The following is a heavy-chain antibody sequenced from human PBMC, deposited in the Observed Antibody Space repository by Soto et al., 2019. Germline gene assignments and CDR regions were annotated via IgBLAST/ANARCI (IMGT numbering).Heavy chain of an antibody. CDR1: GYTFTSYA. D-gene: IGHD1-1*01. Sequence: ASVKVSCKAAGYTFTSYAMHWVRQAPGQRLEWMGWINAGNGNTKYSQKFQGRVTITRDTSASTAYTELSSLRSEDTAVYYCASSLAWKAHTLDYWGQGTLVTLAS. J-gene: IGHJ4*02. V-gene: IGHV1-3*01. CDR3: ASSLAWKAHTLDY. CDR2: INAGNGNT.